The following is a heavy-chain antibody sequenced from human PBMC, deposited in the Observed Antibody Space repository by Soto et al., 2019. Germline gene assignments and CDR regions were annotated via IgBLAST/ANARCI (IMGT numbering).Heavy chain of an antibody. CDR3: ARDRQLASFDL. Sequence: QVQLVESGGGVVQPGRSLRLSCAASGFTFSSYGMHWVRQAPGKGLECVALIWYDGSNKNYGDSVKGRFTISRDDPKRNLDPQMNSRGVEDTAVYYWARDRQLASFDLWGQGTLVTVSS. CDR1: GFTFSSYG. D-gene: IGHD6-13*01. V-gene: IGHV3-33*01. J-gene: IGHJ4*02. CDR2: IWYDGSNK.